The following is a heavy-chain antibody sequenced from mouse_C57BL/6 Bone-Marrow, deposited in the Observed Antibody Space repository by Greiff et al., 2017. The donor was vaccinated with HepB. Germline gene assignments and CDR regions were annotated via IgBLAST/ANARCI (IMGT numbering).Heavy chain of an antibody. J-gene: IGHJ2*01. CDR1: GYSITSGYY. CDR3: ARVPHWDDY. Sequence: DVKLVESGPGLVKPSQSLSLTCSVTGYSITSGYYWNWIRQFPGNKLEWMGYISYDGSNNYNPSFKNRISITRDTSKNQFFLKLNSVTTEDTATYYCARVPHWDDYWGQGTTLTVSS. CDR2: ISYDGSN. V-gene: IGHV3-6*01. D-gene: IGHD4-1*01.